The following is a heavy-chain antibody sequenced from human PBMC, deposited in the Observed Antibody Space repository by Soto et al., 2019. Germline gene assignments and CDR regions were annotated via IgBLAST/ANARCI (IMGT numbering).Heavy chain of an antibody. D-gene: IGHD2-15*01. V-gene: IGHV3-33*01. Sequence: QVQLVESGGGVVQPGRSLRLSCAASGFTFSSYGMHWVRQAPGKGLEWVAVIWNDGNNKYYADSVKGRFTISRDNYKNSLYLQMNSLRAEDTAVYYCARKGHCSGGSCYQYSYYGMDVWGQGPTVTVSS. CDR2: IWNDGNNK. CDR1: GFTFSSYG. J-gene: IGHJ6*02. CDR3: ARKGHCSGGSCYQYSYYGMDV.